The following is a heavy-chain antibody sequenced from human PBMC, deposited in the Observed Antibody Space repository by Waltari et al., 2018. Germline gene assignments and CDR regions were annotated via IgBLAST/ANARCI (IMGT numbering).Heavy chain of an antibody. D-gene: IGHD1-26*01. CDR3: ASGNFFNN. CDR2: VFYRGFT. J-gene: IGHJ4*02. CDR1: GVSITSYY. V-gene: IGHV4-59*13. Sequence: QVHLQESGPGLVKPSETLSLPCSVSGVSITSYYWSWVRQAPGKGLEWIGYVFYRGFTKYTPALKSRLTMSVDTSKNQVSLDLSSVTAADTALYYYASGNFFNNWGQGILVTVSS.